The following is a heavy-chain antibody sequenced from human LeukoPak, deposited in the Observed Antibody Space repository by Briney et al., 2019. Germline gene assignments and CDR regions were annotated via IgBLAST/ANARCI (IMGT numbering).Heavy chain of an antibody. Sequence: ASVKLSCKASGDTFTGYYIHWVRQAPGQGLEWMGWINPNRGDTHYAQKFQDRVTVTRDKSTSTAYMELRRMTSDDTTAYFCAREGTIEVEVAVTGMFHYWGQGTLVTVSS. J-gene: IGHJ4*02. V-gene: IGHV1-2*02. CDR1: GDTFTGYY. CDR2: INPNRGDT. CDR3: AREGTIEVEVAVTGMFHY. D-gene: IGHD2-15*01.